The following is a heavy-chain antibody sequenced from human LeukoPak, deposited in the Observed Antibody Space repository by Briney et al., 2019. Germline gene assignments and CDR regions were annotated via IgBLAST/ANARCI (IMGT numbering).Heavy chain of an antibody. D-gene: IGHD3-3*01. V-gene: IGHV1-69*13. J-gene: IGHJ4*02. CDR3: ASTLPSFWSGSGFDY. CDR2: IIPIFGTA. Sequence: GASVKVSCKASGGTFSSYAISWVRQAPGQGLEWMGGIIPIFGTANYAQKFQGRVTITADESTSTAYMELSSLRPEDTAVYYCASTLPSFWSGSGFDYWGQGTLVTVSS. CDR1: GGTFSSYA.